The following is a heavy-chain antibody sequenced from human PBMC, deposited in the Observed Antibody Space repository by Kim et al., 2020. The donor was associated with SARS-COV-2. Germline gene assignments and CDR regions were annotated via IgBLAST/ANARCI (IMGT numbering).Heavy chain of an antibody. CDR1: GGSISSTSYY. CDR2: IYYSGST. V-gene: IGHV4-39*01. D-gene: IGHD6-13*01. Sequence: SETLSLTCTVSGGSISSTSYYWGWIRQPPGKGLEWIGSIYYSGSTYYNPSLKSRVIISVDTSKIQFSLKLSSVTAADTAVYYCARQLTSSWDLNWFDPWGQGTLVTVSS. J-gene: IGHJ5*02. CDR3: ARQLTSSWDLNWFDP.